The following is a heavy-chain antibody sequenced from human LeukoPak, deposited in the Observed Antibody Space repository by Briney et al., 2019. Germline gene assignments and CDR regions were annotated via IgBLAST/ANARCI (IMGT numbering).Heavy chain of an antibody. Sequence: ASVKVSCNASGYGFTGYPMHWVRQAPGQRLEWMGWINPDNGNTKYSQKFQGRVTFTRDTSATTAYMNLNSLRSEDTAVYYCAKLGDVSDEDYWGQGTLVTVSS. CDR1: GYGFTGYP. D-gene: IGHD1-26*01. V-gene: IGHV1-3*01. CDR2: INPDNGNT. J-gene: IGHJ4*02. CDR3: AKLGDVSDEDY.